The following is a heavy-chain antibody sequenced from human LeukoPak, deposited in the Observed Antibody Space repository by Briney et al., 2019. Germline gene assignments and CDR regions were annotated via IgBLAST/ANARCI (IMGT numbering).Heavy chain of an antibody. J-gene: IGHJ4*02. CDR3: ARPYGVGWSGLEH. CDR2: IKPEGSAQ. CDR1: GFTFNSSG. Sequence: PGGSLRLSCAASGFTFNSSGMHWVRQAPGKGLEWVANIKPEGSAQYYADSVRGRFTISRDNAKNSVFLHMNSLRAEDTAVYHCARPYGVGWSGLEHWGRGTLVTVSS. D-gene: IGHD6-19*01. V-gene: IGHV3-7*01.